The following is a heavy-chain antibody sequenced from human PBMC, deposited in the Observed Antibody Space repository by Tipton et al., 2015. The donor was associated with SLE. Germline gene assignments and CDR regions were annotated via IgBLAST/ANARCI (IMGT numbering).Heavy chain of an antibody. Sequence: SLRLSCAVSGFTFSKYYMSWIRQAPGKGLEWVANISQDGREKYYVDSLKGRFAISRDNAKNSLYLQMNSLRVDDTAVYYCVRRAPYCDYWGQGTLVTVSS. CDR2: ISQDGREK. CDR3: VRRAPYCDY. CDR1: GFTFSKYY. V-gene: IGHV3-7*03. J-gene: IGHJ4*02.